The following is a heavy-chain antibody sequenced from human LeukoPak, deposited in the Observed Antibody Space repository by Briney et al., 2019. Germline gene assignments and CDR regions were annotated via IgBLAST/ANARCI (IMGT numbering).Heavy chain of an antibody. J-gene: IGHJ4*02. CDR2: MNPNTGNA. CDR1: GYTFTNFD. V-gene: IGHV1-8*03. CDR3: ARVGYSNSYDY. D-gene: IGHD4-11*01. Sequence: ASVKVSCKASGYTFTNFDINWVRQATGQGLEWMGWMNPNTGNAGYAQKFQDRVTITWDASISTAYMDLSSLRSEDTAVYYCARVGYSNSYDYWGQRTLVTVSS.